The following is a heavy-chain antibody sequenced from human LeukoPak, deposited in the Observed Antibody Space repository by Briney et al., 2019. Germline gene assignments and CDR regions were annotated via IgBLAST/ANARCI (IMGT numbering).Heavy chain of an antibody. J-gene: IGHJ3*02. Sequence: ASVKVSCKASGYTFTSYDINWVRQATGQGLEWMGWMNPNSGNTGYAQKFQGRVTITRNTSISTAYMELSSLRSEDTAVYYCARGLYSSSYDAFDIWGQGTMVTVSS. CDR3: ARGLYSSSYDAFDI. D-gene: IGHD6-13*01. V-gene: IGHV1-8*03. CDR1: GYTFTSYD. CDR2: MNPNSGNT.